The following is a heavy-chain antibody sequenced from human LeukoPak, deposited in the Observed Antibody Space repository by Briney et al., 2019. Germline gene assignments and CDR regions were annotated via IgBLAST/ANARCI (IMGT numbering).Heavy chain of an antibody. CDR1: GFTIDDYA. J-gene: IGHJ4*02. D-gene: IGHD3-22*01. CDR2: ITSDGYNT. V-gene: IGHV3-43*02. CDR3: AKDVRDRGYADC. Sequence: GGSLRLSGAASGFTIDDYAMHWVRQAPGKGLEWVSLITSDGYNTYYADSVRGRFTISRDNSKDSLFLQINSLRTDDTALYYCAKDVRDRGYADCWGQGTLVTVSS.